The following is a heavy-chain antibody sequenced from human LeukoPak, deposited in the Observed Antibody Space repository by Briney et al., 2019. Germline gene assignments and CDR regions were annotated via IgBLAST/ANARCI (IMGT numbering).Heavy chain of an antibody. CDR2: IKSKTDGGTI. D-gene: IGHD2-2*01. V-gene: IGHV3-15*01. J-gene: IGHJ4*02. CDR1: GFTFSNAW. CDR3: TTLYCSSTSCSGW. Sequence: GGSLRLSCAASGFTFSNAWMSWVRQAPGKGLEWVGRIKSKTDGGTIDYAAPVKGRFTISRDDSKNTLYLQMNSLKTEDTAVYYCTTLYCSSTSCSGWWGQGTLVTVSS.